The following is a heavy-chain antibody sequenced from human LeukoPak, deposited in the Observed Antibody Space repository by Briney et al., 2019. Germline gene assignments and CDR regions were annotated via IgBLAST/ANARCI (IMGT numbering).Heavy chain of an antibody. CDR1: GFTFSSYA. CDR2: VSGSGGGT. Sequence: PGGSLRLSCAASGFTFSSYAMRWVRQAPGKGLEWVSSVSGSGGGTYYADSMKGRFTISRDNAKNSLYLQMNSLRAEDTAVYYCANTYCSGGSCYWAFDYWGQGTLVTVSS. CDR3: ANTYCSGGSCYWAFDY. V-gene: IGHV3-23*01. D-gene: IGHD2-15*01. J-gene: IGHJ4*02.